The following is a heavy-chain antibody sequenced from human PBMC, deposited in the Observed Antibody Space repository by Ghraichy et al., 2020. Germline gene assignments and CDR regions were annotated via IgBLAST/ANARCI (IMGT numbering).Heavy chain of an antibody. D-gene: IGHD2-2*01. Sequence: ESLNISCAVYGGSFSGYYWSWIRQPPGKGLEWIGEINHSGSTNYNPSLKSRVTISVDTSKNQFSLKLSSVTAADTAVYYCARGGRVCSSTSCYRYRFVDYWGQGTLVTVSS. V-gene: IGHV4-34*01. CDR3: ARGGRVCSSTSCYRYRFVDY. J-gene: IGHJ4*02. CDR2: INHSGST. CDR1: GGSFSGYY.